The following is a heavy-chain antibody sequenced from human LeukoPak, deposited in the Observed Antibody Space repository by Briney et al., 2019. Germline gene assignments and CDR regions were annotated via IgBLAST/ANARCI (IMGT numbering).Heavy chain of an antibody. CDR3: ARMEQLVLGHIDY. D-gene: IGHD6-13*01. J-gene: IGHJ4*02. V-gene: IGHV3-30*03. CDR1: GFTFSSYG. CDR2: ISYDGSNK. Sequence: GRSLRLSCAASGFTFSSYGMHWVRQAPGKGLEWVAVISYDGSNKYYADSVEGRFTISRDNSKNTLYLQMNSLRAEDTAVYYCARMEQLVLGHIDYRGQGTLVTVSS.